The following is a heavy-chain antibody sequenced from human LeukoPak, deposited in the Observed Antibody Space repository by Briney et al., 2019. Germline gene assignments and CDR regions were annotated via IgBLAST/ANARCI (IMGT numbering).Heavy chain of an antibody. D-gene: IGHD4-17*01. CDR1: GFTISTYA. CDR2: FSASGGST. CDR3: VKSGPDFGDLPSEYYFDF. Sequence: RLSSAASGFTISTYAMSGVRQAPGEGLEWVPGFSASGGSTYYADSVRGRFTISRDNSKNTLHLQMNSLSAEDTAAYYCVKSGPDFGDLPSEYYFDFWGQGTLVTVSS. J-gene: IGHJ4*02. V-gene: IGHV3-23*01.